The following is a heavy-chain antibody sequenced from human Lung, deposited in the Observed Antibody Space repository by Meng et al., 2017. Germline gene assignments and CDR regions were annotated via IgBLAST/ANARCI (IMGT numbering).Heavy chain of an antibody. CDR2: ISSSGST. Sequence: QVQLRESGPGLVKPSQTLSRTCTASCGPISSGDYFWIWIRPPPGEGLEWIGYISSSGSTYYNPSLKSRLTISLDTSKNQFSLTLNSVTAADTAVYYCARVIGDCTTCYKGWFDPWGQGTLVTVSS. D-gene: IGHD2-2*02. J-gene: IGHJ5*02. CDR3: ARVIGDCTTCYKGWFDP. CDR1: CGPISSGDYF. V-gene: IGHV4-30-4*01.